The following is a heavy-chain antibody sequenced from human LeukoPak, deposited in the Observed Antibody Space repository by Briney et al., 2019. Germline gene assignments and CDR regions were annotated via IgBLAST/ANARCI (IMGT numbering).Heavy chain of an antibody. Sequence: ASVKVSCKASGYTLTSYYMHWVGQAPGQGLEWMGIINTSGGSTSYAQKFQGRVTMTRDTYTSTVYMELSSLRSDDTAVYYCARDFRRNYFDPWGQGTLVTVSS. J-gene: IGHJ5*02. CDR3: ARDFRRNYFDP. CDR1: GYTLTSYY. V-gene: IGHV1-46*01. CDR2: INTSGGST.